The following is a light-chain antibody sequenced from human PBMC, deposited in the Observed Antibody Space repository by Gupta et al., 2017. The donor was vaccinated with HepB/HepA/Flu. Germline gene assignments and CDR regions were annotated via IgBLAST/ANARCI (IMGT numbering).Light chain of an antibody. J-gene: IGLJ3*02. CDR3: TSYTNSNTRV. V-gene: IGLV2-14*01. CDR2: DVS. CDR1: SSDVGGYNY. Sequence: QSALTQPASVSESPGQSITISCTGTSSDVGGYNYVSCYQQHPGKAPKLMIYDVSHRPSGVSTRFSASKSGTTASLTISVLQAEDAADYYSTSYTNSNTRVFGGGTKLTVL.